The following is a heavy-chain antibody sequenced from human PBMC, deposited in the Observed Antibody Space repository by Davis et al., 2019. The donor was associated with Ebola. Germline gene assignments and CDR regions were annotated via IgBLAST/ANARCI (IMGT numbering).Heavy chain of an antibody. V-gene: IGHV3-21*01. J-gene: IGHJ4*02. CDR1: GFTFSTYS. Sequence: GESLKISCAASGFTFSTYSMSWVRQAPGKGLEWVSSISGSGFYMYYADSVKGRFTISRDNAKNSLYLQLNSLRAEDTAVYYCAKGGSLAYWGQGTLVTVSS. D-gene: IGHD6-13*01. CDR3: AKGGSLAY. CDR2: ISGSGFYM.